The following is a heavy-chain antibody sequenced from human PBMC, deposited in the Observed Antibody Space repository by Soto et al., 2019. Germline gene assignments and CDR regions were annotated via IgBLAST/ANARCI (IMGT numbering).Heavy chain of an antibody. V-gene: IGHV1-69*12. Sequence: QVQLVQSGAEVKKPGSSVKVSCKASGGTFSSYAISWVRQAPGQGLEWMGGIIPIFGTANYAQKFQGRVPITANESTSTAYMKLSCLRSEDTALYYCACPYSSSFYYYGLDDWGPGTTVSVSS. CDR1: GGTFSSYA. D-gene: IGHD6-6*01. J-gene: IGHJ6*02. CDR2: IIPIFGTA. CDR3: ACPYSSSFYYYGLDD.